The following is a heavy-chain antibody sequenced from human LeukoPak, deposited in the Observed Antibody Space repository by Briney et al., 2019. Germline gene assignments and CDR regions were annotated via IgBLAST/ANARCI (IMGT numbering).Heavy chain of an antibody. CDR3: ARGASGYSYG. CDR2: IYYSGST. Sequence: SETLSLTCTVSGGSILGSTYYWAWIRQPPGKGLEWIGSIYYSGSTYYNPSLKSRVTISVDTSKNQFSLKLSSVTAADTAVYYCARGASGYSYGWGQGTLVTVSS. J-gene: IGHJ4*02. D-gene: IGHD5-18*01. CDR1: GGSILGSTYY. V-gene: IGHV4-39*01.